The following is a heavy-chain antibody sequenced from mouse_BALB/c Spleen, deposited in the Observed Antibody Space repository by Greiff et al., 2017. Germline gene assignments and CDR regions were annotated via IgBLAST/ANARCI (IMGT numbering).Heavy chain of an antibody. CDR1: GFSLTSYG. CDR3: ARKGEKDYAMDY. CDR2: IWSGGST. J-gene: IGHJ4*01. V-gene: IGHV2-2*02. Sequence: QVQLKESGPGLVQPSQSLSITCTVSGFSLTSYGVHWVRPSPGKGLEWLGVIWSGGSTDYNAAFISRLSISKDNSKSQVFFKMNSLQANDTAIYYCARKGEKDYAMDYWGQGTSVTVSS.